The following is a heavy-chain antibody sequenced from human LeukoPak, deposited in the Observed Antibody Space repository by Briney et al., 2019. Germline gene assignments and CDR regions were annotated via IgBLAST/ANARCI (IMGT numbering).Heavy chain of an antibody. Sequence: GGSLRLSCAASGFSSSTYAMAWVRQAPGKGLQWVSGMIGSGTTYYADSVKGRFTISRDNSKNTVYLQMNSLRAEDTAVYYCAKTGPLAARPKFDYWGQGTLVTVSS. J-gene: IGHJ4*02. CDR1: GFSSSTYA. CDR3: AKTGPLAARPKFDY. D-gene: IGHD6-6*01. V-gene: IGHV3-23*01. CDR2: MIGSGTT.